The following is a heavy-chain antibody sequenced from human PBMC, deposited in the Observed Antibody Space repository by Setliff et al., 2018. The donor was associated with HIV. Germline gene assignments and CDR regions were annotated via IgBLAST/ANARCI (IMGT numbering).Heavy chain of an antibody. D-gene: IGHD3-9*01. CDR2: INAGNGNT. J-gene: IGHJ4*02. V-gene: IGHV1-3*01. CDR1: GYTFSSNA. Sequence: ASVKVSCKASGYTFSSNAIHWVRQAPGQSLEWMGWINAGNGNTKYSQKFQGRVSITRDTSASTVHMGLSSLRSEDTAIYYCARSQGYFDWLSLGAFDYWGQGTPVTVSS. CDR3: ARSQGYFDWLSLGAFDY.